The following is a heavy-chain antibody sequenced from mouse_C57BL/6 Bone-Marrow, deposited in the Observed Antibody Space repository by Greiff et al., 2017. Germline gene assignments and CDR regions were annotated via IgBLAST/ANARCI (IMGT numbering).Heavy chain of an antibody. CDR2: ISDGGSYT. Sequence: EVKLMESGGGLVKPGGSLKLSCAASGFTFSSYAMSWVRQTPEKRLEWVATISDGGSYTYYPDNVKGRFTISRDNAKNNLYLQMSHLKSEDTAMYYCARLLPFFDYWGQGTTLTVSS. CDR3: ARLLPFFDY. J-gene: IGHJ2*01. CDR1: GFTFSSYA. V-gene: IGHV5-4*03. D-gene: IGHD1-1*01.